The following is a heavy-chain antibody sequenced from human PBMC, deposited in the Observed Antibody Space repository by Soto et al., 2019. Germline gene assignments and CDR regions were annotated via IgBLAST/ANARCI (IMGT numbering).Heavy chain of an antibody. CDR2: ITSSSSTI. CDR1: GFTFSTYS. Sequence: GGSLRLSCAASGFTFSTYSMNWVRQAPGKGLEWIAYITSSSSTIFYADSVKGRFTISRDNAKNSLYLQMDSLRDEDTAVYFCARAIAVGSTSLDYWGLGTRVTVSS. J-gene: IGHJ4*02. V-gene: IGHV3-48*02. D-gene: IGHD6-19*01. CDR3: ARAIAVGSTSLDY.